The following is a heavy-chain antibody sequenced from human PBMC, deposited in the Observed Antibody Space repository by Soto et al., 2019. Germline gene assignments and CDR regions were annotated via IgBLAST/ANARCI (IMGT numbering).Heavy chain of an antibody. CDR3: ARQLVGREYNWLDP. V-gene: IGHV4-59*08. Sequence: SDTSSVADGSSSSYYWSWILKHQGKGLEWIGYIYYSGSTNYNPSLKSRVTISVDTSKNQFSLKLSSVTAADTAVYYCARQLVGREYNWLDPWGQGTLVTVSS. CDR2: IYYSGST. J-gene: IGHJ5*02. CDR1: DGSSSSYY. D-gene: IGHD6-6*01.